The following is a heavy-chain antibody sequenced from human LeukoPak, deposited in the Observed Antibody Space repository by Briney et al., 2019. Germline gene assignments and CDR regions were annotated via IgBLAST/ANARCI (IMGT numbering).Heavy chain of an antibody. Sequence: PSVKVSCKASGNTFTGYYMHWVRQPPGQGLEWMGWINPNSGGTNYAQKFQGRVTMTRDTSISTAYMELSRLRSDDTAVYYCARDEVAAAGTGANWSDPWGQGTLVTVSS. V-gene: IGHV1-2*02. D-gene: IGHD6-13*01. CDR1: GNTFTGYY. CDR2: INPNSGGT. J-gene: IGHJ5*02. CDR3: ARDEVAAAGTGANWSDP.